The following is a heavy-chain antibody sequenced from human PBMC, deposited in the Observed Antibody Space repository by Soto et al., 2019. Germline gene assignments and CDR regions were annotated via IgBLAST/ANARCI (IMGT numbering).Heavy chain of an antibody. D-gene: IGHD2-15*01. V-gene: IGHV1-69*12. CDR3: ARESRYCSGGSCYSLPGIDC. J-gene: IGHJ4*02. CDR2: IIPIFGTA. Sequence: QVQLVQSGAEVKKPGSSVKVSCKASGGTFSSYAISWVRQAPGQGREWMGGIIPIFGTANYAQKFQGRVSITGKESTSRVYMELISMRTENTDVYDCARESRYCSGGSCYSLPGIDCWVQGTLVTVSS. CDR1: GGTFSSYA.